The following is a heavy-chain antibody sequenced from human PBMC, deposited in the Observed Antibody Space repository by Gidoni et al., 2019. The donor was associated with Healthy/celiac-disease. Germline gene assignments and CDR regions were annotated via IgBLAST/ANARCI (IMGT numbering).Heavy chain of an antibody. CDR3: AKVIAAAGHYYGMDV. CDR2: ISWNSGSI. CDR1: GFPFDDYA. D-gene: IGHD6-13*01. J-gene: IGHJ6*02. V-gene: IGHV3-9*01. Sequence: EVQLVESGGGLVQPGRSLRLSCAASGFPFDDYAMHWVRQAPGKGLEWVSGISWNSGSIGYADSVKGRFTISRDNAKNSLYLQMNSLRAEDTALYYCAKVIAAAGHYYGMDVWGQGTTVTVSS.